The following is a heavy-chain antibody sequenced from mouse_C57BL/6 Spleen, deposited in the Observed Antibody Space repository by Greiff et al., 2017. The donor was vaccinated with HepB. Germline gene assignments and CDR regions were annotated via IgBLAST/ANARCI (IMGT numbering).Heavy chain of an antibody. V-gene: IGHV1-47*01. CDR1: GYTFTTYP. D-gene: IGHD1-1*01. Sequence: VQGVESGAELVKPGASVKMSCKASGYTFTTYPIEWMKQNHGKSLEWIGNFHPYNDDTKYNEKFKGKATLTVEKSSSTVYLELSRLTSDDSAVYYCARGYYGSSPYWYFDVWGTGTTVTVSS. J-gene: IGHJ1*03. CDR3: ARGYYGSSPYWYFDV. CDR2: FHPYNDDT.